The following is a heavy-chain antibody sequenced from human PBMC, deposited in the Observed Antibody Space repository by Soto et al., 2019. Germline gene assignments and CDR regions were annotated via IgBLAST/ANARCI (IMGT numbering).Heavy chain of an antibody. J-gene: IGHJ6*02. Sequence: GESLKISCKGSGYSFTSYWIGWVRQMPGKGLEWMGIIYPGDSDTRYSPSFQGQVTISADKSISTAYLQWSSLKASDTAMYYCARQQVSGSYYYYYGMDVWGQGTTVTVSS. V-gene: IGHV5-51*01. CDR3: ARQQVSGSYYYYYGMDV. CDR2: IYPGDSDT. D-gene: IGHD1-26*01. CDR1: GYSFTSYW.